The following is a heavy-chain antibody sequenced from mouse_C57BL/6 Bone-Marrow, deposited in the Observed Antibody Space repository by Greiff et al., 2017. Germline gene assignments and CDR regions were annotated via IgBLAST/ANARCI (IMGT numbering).Heavy chain of an antibody. CDR1: GYTFTSYW. D-gene: IGHD2-3*01. J-gene: IGHJ4*01. Sequence: VQLQQPGAELVKPGASVKLSCKASGYTFTSYWMPWVKQRPGRGLEWIGRIDPNSGGTKYNEKFKSKATLTVDKPSSTTYMQLSSLTSEDSAIYYCARISHDGYFYAMDYWGQGTSVTVSS. CDR2: IDPNSGGT. V-gene: IGHV1-72*01. CDR3: ARISHDGYFYAMDY.